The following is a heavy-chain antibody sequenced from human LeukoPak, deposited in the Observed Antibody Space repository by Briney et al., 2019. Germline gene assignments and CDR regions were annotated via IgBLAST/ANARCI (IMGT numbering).Heavy chain of an antibody. V-gene: IGHV4-59*01. J-gene: IGHJ3*02. CDR3: AKSAGFLEWFDAFDI. D-gene: IGHD3-3*01. CDR1: GGSISSYY. Sequence: PSETLSLTCTVSGGSISSYYWNWIRQPPGKGLEWIGYISYSGSTSSHPSLRSRLSISVDTSKNQFSLKLNSVTAADTAVYYCAKSAGFLEWFDAFDIWGQGTMVTVSS. CDR2: ISYSGST.